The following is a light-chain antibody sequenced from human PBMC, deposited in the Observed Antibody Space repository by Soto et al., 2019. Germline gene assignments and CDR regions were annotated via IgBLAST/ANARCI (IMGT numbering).Light chain of an antibody. CDR1: QSVSSSY. CDR3: QQYGNSPPT. J-gene: IGKJ1*01. CDR2: GAS. V-gene: IGKV3-20*01. Sequence: EIVLTQSPGTLSLSPGERATLSCRASQSVSSSYLAWYQQKPGQAPRFLIYGASSRATGIPDRFSGSGSGTDFTLIISRLEPEDFAVYYCQQYGNSPPTFGQGTKVDIK.